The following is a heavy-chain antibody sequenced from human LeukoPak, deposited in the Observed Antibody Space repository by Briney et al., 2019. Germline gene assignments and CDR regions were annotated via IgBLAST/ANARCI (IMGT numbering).Heavy chain of an antibody. J-gene: IGHJ4*02. CDR3: ARDQEADYYDSSGYYSVWMDY. V-gene: IGHV1-18*01. D-gene: IGHD3-22*01. Sequence: GASVKVSCKASGYAFTSYGISWVRQAPGQGLEWMGWISAYNGNTNYAQKLQGRVTMTTDTSTSTAYMELRSLRSDDTAVYYCARDQEADYYDSSGYYSVWMDYWGQGTLVTVSS. CDR1: GYAFTSYG. CDR2: ISAYNGNT.